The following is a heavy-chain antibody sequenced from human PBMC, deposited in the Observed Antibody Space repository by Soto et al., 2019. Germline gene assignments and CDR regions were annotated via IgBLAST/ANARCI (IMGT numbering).Heavy chain of an antibody. Sequence: GGSLRLSCAASGFTFSSYGMHWVRQAPGKGLEWVAVIWYDGSNKYYADSVKGRFTISRDNSKNTLYLQMNSLRAEDTAVYYCARLNTHYYDSSGTDYWGQGTLVTVSS. V-gene: IGHV3-33*01. CDR1: GFTFSSYG. J-gene: IGHJ4*02. CDR2: IWYDGSNK. CDR3: ARLNTHYYDSSGTDY. D-gene: IGHD3-22*01.